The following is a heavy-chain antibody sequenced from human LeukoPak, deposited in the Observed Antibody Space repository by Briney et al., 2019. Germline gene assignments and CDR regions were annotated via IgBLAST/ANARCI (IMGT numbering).Heavy chain of an antibody. CDR2: ISGSGGST. CDR3: AKGHNYDILTGFPLFDY. J-gene: IGHJ4*02. D-gene: IGHD3-9*01. CDR1: GFTFSSYT. V-gene: IGHV3-23*01. Sequence: GGSLRLSCAASGFTFSSYTMSWVRQVPGKGLEWVSAISGSGGSTYYADSVKGRFTISRDNSKNTLYLQMNSLRAEDTAVYYCAKGHNYDILTGFPLFDYWGQGTLVTVSS.